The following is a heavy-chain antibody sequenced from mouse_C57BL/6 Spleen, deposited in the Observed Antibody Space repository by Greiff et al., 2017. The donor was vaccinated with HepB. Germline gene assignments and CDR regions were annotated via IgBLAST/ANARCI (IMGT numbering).Heavy chain of an antibody. D-gene: IGHD3-2*02. CDR2: IDPEEGET. J-gene: IGHJ1*03. V-gene: IGHV14-2*01. Sequence: VQLQQSGAELVKPGASVKLSCTASGFNIKDYYMHWVKQRTEQGLEWIGRIDPEEGETKYAPKFQGEATITADTSSNTAYLQLSSLTSEDTAVYYCAREGLRLQLRWYFEVWGTGTTVTVSA. CDR1: GFNIKDYY. CDR3: AREGLRLQLRWYFEV.